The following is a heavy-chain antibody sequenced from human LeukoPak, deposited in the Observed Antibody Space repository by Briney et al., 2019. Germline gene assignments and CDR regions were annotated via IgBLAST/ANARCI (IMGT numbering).Heavy chain of an antibody. D-gene: IGHD1-7*01. CDR1: GDSVSSNSAA. V-gene: IGHV6-1*01. CDR2: TYYRSKWYS. CDR3: VREEGQGTARMFDC. J-gene: IGHJ4*02. Sequence: SQTLLLTCAISGDSVSSNSAAWNWIRQSPSRGLEWLGRTYYRSKWYSAYAVSVKSRITINSDTFKNQFSLQLNSVTPEDAAVYYCVREEGQGTARMFDCWGQGIPVTVSS.